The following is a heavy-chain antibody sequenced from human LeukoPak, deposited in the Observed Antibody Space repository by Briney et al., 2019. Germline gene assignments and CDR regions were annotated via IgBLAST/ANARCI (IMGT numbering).Heavy chain of an antibody. J-gene: IGHJ4*02. CDR1: GDSIDDSY. CDR2: ISYSGST. Sequence: SGTLSLTCTISGDSIDDSYWSWIRQSPGKGLEWIGYISYSGSTNYNPSLKSRVTISLDTSKNQFSLSLRSVTAADTAVYSCATMTTVTMYSYYFDSWGQGTLVTVS. D-gene: IGHD4-11*01. V-gene: IGHV4-59*01. CDR3: ATMTTVTMYSYYFDS.